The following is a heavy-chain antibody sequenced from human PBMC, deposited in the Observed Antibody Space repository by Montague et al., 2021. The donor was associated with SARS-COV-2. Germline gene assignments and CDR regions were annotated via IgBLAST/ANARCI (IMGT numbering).Heavy chain of an antibody. CDR2: IHYSGSA. Sequence: TLSLTCTVSGGSINSGNYYWSWIRQHPGKGLEWIGYIHYSGSAYYSPSLRGRLTISMDTSKKQLSLTVNSVTATDTAVYYCARGGLGNRGFDYWGQGALVTVSS. V-gene: IGHV4-31*03. CDR1: GGSINSGNYY. D-gene: IGHD3/OR15-3a*01. J-gene: IGHJ4*02. CDR3: ARGGLGNRGFDY.